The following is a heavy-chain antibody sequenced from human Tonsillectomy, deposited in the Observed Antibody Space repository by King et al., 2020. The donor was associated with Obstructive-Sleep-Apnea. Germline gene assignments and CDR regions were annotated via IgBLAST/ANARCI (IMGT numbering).Heavy chain of an antibody. CDR1: GDSVSSNSAA. D-gene: IGHD3-10*01. J-gene: IGHJ4*02. Sequence: VQLQQSGPGLVKPSQTLSLTCAISGDSVSSNSAAWNWIRQSPSRGLEWLGRTYYRSKWYNDYAVSVKSRITINPDTSKNQFSLQLNSVTPEDTAVYYCARDSRRDGSGSFLRFDYWAQGTLVTVSS. CDR2: TYYRSKWYN. V-gene: IGHV6-1*01. CDR3: ARDSRRDGSGSFLRFDY.